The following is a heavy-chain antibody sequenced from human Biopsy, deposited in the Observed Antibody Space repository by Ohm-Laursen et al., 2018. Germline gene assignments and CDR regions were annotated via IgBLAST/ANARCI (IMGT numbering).Heavy chain of an antibody. CDR3: AKTFHGSSFLYDY. V-gene: IGHV3-11*01. J-gene: IGHJ4*02. CDR1: GFSFSDYH. CDR2: ISGGGTI. D-gene: IGHD2-15*01. Sequence: SLRLSCAASGFSFSDYHMRWIRQAPGRGLEWVSYISGGGTIYYGDSMKGRFTISRDNSKNTLYLQMNSLTAEDTAVYYCAKTFHGSSFLYDYWGQGTLVTVSS.